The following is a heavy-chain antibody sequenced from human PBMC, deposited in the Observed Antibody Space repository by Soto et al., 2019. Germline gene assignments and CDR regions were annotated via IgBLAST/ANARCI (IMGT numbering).Heavy chain of an antibody. V-gene: IGHV3-23*01. CDR3: ARDLHDYVSFRFDP. Sequence: GGSLRLSCAASGLTFSSYAMSWVRQAPGKGLEWVSAISGSGGSTYYADSVKGRFTISRDNSKNTLYLQMNSLRAEDTAVYYCARDLHDYVSFRFDPWGQGTLVTVSS. CDR1: GLTFSSYA. CDR2: ISGSGGST. D-gene: IGHD3-16*01. J-gene: IGHJ5*02.